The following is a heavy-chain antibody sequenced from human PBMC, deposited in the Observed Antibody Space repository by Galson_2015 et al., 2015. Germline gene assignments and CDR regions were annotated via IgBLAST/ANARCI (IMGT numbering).Heavy chain of an antibody. CDR1: GFTFNNYP. J-gene: IGHJ2*01. Sequence: SLRLSCAASGFTFNNYPMSWVRQAPGRGLEWVSVISASGTGTHYADSVRGRFTISRDNSKNTLYLQMNSLRVEDTAVYYCAKRPEAADGNWFFDLWGRGALVTVSS. D-gene: IGHD6-13*01. CDR3: AKRPEAADGNWFFDL. CDR2: ISASGTGT. V-gene: IGHV3-23*01.